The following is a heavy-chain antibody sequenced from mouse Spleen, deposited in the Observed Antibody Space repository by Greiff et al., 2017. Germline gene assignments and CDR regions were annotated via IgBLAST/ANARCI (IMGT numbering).Heavy chain of an antibody. CDR2: ISSGSSTI. CDR3: ARRYYGNYGSLFDY. J-gene: IGHJ2*01. D-gene: IGHD2-1*01. CDR1: GFTFSDYG. Sequence: EVQVVESGGGLVKPGGSLKLSCAASGFTFSDYGMHWVRQAPEKGLEWVAYISSGSSTIYYADTVKGRFTISRDNAKNTLFLQMTSLRSEDTAMYYCARRYYGNYGSLFDYWGQGTTLTVSS. V-gene: IGHV5-17*01.